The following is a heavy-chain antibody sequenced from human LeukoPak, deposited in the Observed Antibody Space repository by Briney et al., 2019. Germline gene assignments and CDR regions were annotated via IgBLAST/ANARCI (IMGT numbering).Heavy chain of an antibody. CDR1: GFTFDDYA. D-gene: IGHD3-22*01. CDR3: ARVHTYYYDSSGYLDAFDI. CDR2: ISWNSGSI. V-gene: IGHV3-9*03. Sequence: GGSLRLSCAASGFTFDDYAMHWVRQAPGKGLEWVSGISWNSGSIGYADSVRGRFTISRDNAKNSLYLQMNSLRAEDMALYYCARVHTYYYDSSGYLDAFDIWGQGTMVTVSS. J-gene: IGHJ3*02.